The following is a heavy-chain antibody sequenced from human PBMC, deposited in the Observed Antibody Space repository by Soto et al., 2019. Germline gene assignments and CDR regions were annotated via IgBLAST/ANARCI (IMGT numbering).Heavy chain of an antibody. CDR2: IYYSGST. CDR3: ARRTAMGIDY. CDR1: GGSISSGGYY. Sequence: SETLSLTCTVSGGSISSGGYYWSWIRQHPGKGLEWIGYIYYSGSTYYNPSLKSRVTISVDTSKNQFSLKLSSVTAADTAVYYCARRTAMGIDYWGKGTLVTLSS. D-gene: IGHD5-18*01. J-gene: IGHJ4*02. V-gene: IGHV4-31*03.